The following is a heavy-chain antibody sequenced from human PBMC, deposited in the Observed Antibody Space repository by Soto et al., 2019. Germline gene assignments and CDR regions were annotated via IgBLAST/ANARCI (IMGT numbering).Heavy chain of an antibody. V-gene: IGHV3-49*04. J-gene: IGHJ6*02. CDR1: GFTFGDYA. Sequence: PGGSLRLSCTASGFTFGDYAMSWVRQAPGKGLEWVGFIRSKAYGGTTEYAASVKGRFTISRDNSKNTLYLQMNSLKTEDTAVYYCTTCGRSPAWYDFWSGSSLLYGDMDVWGQGTTVTVSS. D-gene: IGHD3-3*01. CDR3: TTCGRSPAWYDFWSGSSLLYGDMDV. CDR2: IRSKAYGGTT.